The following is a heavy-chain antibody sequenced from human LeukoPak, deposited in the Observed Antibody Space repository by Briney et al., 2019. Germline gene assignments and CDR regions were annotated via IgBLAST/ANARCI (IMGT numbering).Heavy chain of an antibody. CDR1: GFSLKTPKMC. J-gene: IGHJ6*03. CDR3: XRAQXQKDGGTDFNYYYLDV. CDR2: IDWDGDD. D-gene: IGHD4-23*01. V-gene: IGHV2-70*17. Sequence: SGPALVNPTQTLTLTCTFSGFSLKTPKMCVAWIRQPPGKALEWLGHIDWDGDDFYRTSLQTRLAISKGASENQVLLTVTDVDAIDAGTYYXXRAQXQKDGGTDFNYYYLDVWGEGTAVTVSS.